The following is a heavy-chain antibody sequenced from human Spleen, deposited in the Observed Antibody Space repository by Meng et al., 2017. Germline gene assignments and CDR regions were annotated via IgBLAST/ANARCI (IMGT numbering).Heavy chain of an antibody. CDR2: MNPNSGNT. CDR1: GYTFTSYD. V-gene: IGHV1-8*03. CDR3: ARGSRCSSTSCYLGLVDY. D-gene: IGHD2-2*01. Sequence: ASVKVSCKASGYTFTSYDINWVRQATGQGLEWMGWMNPNSGNTGYAQKFQGRVTITRNTSISTAYMELSSLRSEDTAVYYCARGSRCSSTSCYLGLVDYWGQGTLVTGSS. J-gene: IGHJ4*02.